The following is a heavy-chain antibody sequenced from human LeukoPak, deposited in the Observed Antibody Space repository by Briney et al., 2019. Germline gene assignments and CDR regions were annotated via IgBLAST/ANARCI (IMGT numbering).Heavy chain of an antibody. CDR3: ARDLCSVEPAAPCYYFDY. CDR1: GGTFSSYA. J-gene: IGHJ4*02. D-gene: IGHD2-2*01. CDR2: IIPIFGTA. Sequence: SVKVSCKASGGTFSSYAISWVRQAPGQGLEWMGGIIPIFGTANYAQKFQGRVTITADESTSTAYMELSSLRSEDTAVYYCARDLCSVEPAAPCYYFDYWGQGTLVTVSS. V-gene: IGHV1-69*01.